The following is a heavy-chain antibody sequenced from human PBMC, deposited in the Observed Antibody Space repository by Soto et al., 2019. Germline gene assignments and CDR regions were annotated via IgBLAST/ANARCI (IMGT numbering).Heavy chain of an antibody. CDR2: INWNSRSI. CDR1: GFTFDDFA. Sequence: EVQLVESGGGLGQPGTSLRLSCAASGFTFDDFAMHWVRQAPGKGLEWVAGINWNSRSIDYADSVKGRFIISRDNAKKSIYLQLNNLRTEDTAFYYCAKDRRAMNWYFDRWGRGTLVVVSS. CDR3: AKDRRAMNWYFDR. V-gene: IGHV3-9*01. J-gene: IGHJ2*01.